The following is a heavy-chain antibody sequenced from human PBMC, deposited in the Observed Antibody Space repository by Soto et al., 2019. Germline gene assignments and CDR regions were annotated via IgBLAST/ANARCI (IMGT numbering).Heavy chain of an antibody. D-gene: IGHD1-26*01. CDR2: IFYRGTT. CDR3: ARARSRWELFFDY. J-gene: IGHJ4*02. CDR1: GGSISSGDTY. Sequence: QVQLQESGPGLVKPSQTLSLTCTVSGGSISSGDTYWSWICQTPGKGLEWIGYIFYRGTTDYNPSLESRITISVDTSENQFSLKLTFVTAADTAVYYCARARSRWELFFDYWGQGTLVTVSS. V-gene: IGHV4-30-4*01.